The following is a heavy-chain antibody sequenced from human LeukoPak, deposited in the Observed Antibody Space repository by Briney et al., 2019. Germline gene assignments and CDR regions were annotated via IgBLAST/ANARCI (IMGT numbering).Heavy chain of an antibody. CDR2: ISSSSSYI. Sequence: PGGSLRLSCAASGFTFSSYSMNWVRQAPGKGLEWVSSISSSSSYIYYADSVKGRLTISRDNANNSLYLQMNSLRAEDTAVYYCARDPVPYGMDVWGQGTTVTVSS. J-gene: IGHJ6*02. D-gene: IGHD2-2*01. CDR1: GFTFSSYS. V-gene: IGHV3-21*01. CDR3: ARDPVPYGMDV.